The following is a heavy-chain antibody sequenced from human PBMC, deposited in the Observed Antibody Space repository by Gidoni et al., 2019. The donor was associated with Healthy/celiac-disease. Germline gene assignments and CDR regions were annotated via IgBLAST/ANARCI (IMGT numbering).Heavy chain of an antibody. D-gene: IGHD6-13*01. Sequence: QVQLQESGPGLVKPSETLSLTCTVSGGSISSSYWSWIRQPPGKGLEWIGYIYYSGSTNYNPSLKSRVTISVDTSKNQFSLKLSSVTAADTAVYYCAREGQQLANYFDYWGQGTLVTVSS. CDR2: IYYSGST. J-gene: IGHJ4*02. V-gene: IGHV4-59*01. CDR1: GGSISSSY. CDR3: AREGQQLANYFDY.